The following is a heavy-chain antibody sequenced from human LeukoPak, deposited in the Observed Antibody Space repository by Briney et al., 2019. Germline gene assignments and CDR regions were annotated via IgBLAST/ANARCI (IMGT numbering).Heavy chain of an antibody. CDR1: GGPVSSFY. CDR2: FVYNGTS. D-gene: IGHD7-27*01. CDR3: ARTNWGFSAFDY. Sequence: SETLSLTCTVSGGPVSSFYWSWIRQPPGKGLEWLGYFVYNGTSNYHPSIKDRVTIAVDPSKNEFSLKLSSVTAADTAVYYCARTNWGFSAFDYWGQGTLVTVSS. J-gene: IGHJ4*02. V-gene: IGHV4-59*08.